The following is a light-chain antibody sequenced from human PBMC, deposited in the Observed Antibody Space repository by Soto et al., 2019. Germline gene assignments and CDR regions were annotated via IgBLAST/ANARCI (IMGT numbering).Light chain of an antibody. CDR1: QSLLHSNGYNY. J-gene: IGKJ1*01. V-gene: IGKV2-28*01. Sequence: DIVMTQSPLSLPVTPGEPASISCRFSQSLLHSNGYNYVDWYLQKPGQSPQLLIYLGSNRASGVPDRFSGSGSGTDFTLKISRVEAEDVGVNYCMKALQTPPRTFGQGTKVEIK. CDR2: LGS. CDR3: MKALQTPPRT.